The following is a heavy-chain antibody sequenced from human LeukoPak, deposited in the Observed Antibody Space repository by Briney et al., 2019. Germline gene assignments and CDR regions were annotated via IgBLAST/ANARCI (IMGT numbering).Heavy chain of an antibody. D-gene: IGHD3-9*01. Sequence: SETLSLTCAVYSGSFSGYYWSWIRQPPGKGLEWIGEINHSGSTNYNPSLKSRVTISVDTSKNQFSLKLSSVTAADTAVYYCARRSPTYYDILTGYSRNWYFDLWGRGTLVTVSS. CDR1: SGSFSGYY. V-gene: IGHV4-34*01. J-gene: IGHJ2*01. CDR2: INHSGST. CDR3: ARRSPTYYDILTGYSRNWYFDL.